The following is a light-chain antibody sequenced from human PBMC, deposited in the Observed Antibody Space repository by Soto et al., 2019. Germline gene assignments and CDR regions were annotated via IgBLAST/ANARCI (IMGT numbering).Light chain of an antibody. V-gene: IGKV3-20*01. CDR1: QSVSSSY. J-gene: IGKJ1*01. CDR2: GAS. Sequence: EIVLTQSPGTLSLSPGERATLSCRASQSVSSSYLAWYQQKPGQAPRLLIYGASSRATGIPDRFSGSGSGRDFTLTISRLAPEDFAVYYCQQYGSSQVTFGQGAKVESK. CDR3: QQYGSSQVT.